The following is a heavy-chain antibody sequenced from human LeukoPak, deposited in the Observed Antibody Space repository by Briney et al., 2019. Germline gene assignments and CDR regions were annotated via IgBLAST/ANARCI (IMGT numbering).Heavy chain of an antibody. Sequence: SETLSLTCTVSGGSISSYYWSWIRQPPRQGLEWIGYIYYSGSTNYNPSLKSRVTISVDTSKNQFSLKLSSVTAADTAVYYCARQRDSSGWYRDAFDIWGQGTMVTVSS. CDR3: ARQRDSSGWYRDAFDI. CDR1: GGSISSYY. V-gene: IGHV4-59*08. J-gene: IGHJ3*02. CDR2: IYYSGST. D-gene: IGHD6-19*01.